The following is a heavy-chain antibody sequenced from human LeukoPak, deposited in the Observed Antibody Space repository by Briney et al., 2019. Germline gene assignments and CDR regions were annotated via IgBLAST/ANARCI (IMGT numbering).Heavy chain of an antibody. Sequence: ASVKVSCKASGYTFTSYYMHWMRQAPGQGLEWMGIINPSGGSTSYAQKFQGRVTMTRDTSTSTVYMELSSLRSEDTAVYYCATPRLRWYDFDYWGQGTLVTVSS. CDR1: GYTFTSYY. CDR3: ATPRLRWYDFDY. J-gene: IGHJ4*02. V-gene: IGHV1-46*01. CDR2: INPSGGST. D-gene: IGHD4-23*01.